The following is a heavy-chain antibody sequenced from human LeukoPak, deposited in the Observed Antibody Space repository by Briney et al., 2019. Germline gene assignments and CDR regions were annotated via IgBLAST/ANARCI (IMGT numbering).Heavy chain of an antibody. CDR2: IYYSGST. V-gene: IGHV4-39*01. CDR1: GGSISSSSYY. J-gene: IGHJ3*02. CDR3: ARNEADSCGYYYFRLDAFDI. D-gene: IGHD3-22*01. Sequence: SETLSLTCTVSGGSISSSSYYWGWIRQPPGKGLEWIGSIYYSGSTYYNPSLKSRVTISVGTSKNQFSLKLSSVTAADTAVYYCARNEADSCGYYYFRLDAFDIWGQGTMVTVSS.